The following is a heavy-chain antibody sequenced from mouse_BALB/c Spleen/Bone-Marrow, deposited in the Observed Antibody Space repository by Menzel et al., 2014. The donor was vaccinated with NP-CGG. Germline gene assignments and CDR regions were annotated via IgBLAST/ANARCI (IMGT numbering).Heavy chain of an antibody. D-gene: IGHD2-10*02. J-gene: IGHJ2*01. Sequence: VQLQQSGAELVKPGASVKSSCKASVYTFTSYYMYWVKQRPGQGLEWIGEINPSNGGTNFNEKFKSKATLTVDKSSSTAYMQLSSLTSEDSAVYYCTRWSILEGFDYWGQGTTLTVSS. CDR3: TRWSILEGFDY. CDR1: VYTFTSYY. V-gene: IGHV1S81*02. CDR2: INPSNGGT.